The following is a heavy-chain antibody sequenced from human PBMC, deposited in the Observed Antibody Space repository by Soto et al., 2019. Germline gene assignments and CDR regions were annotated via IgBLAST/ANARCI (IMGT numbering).Heavy chain of an antibody. CDR1: GYTFTGYY. CDR2: INPNSGGT. D-gene: IGHD5-12*01. Sequence: ASVKVSCKASGYTFTGYYMHWVRQAPGQGLEWMGWINPNSGGTNYAQKFQGWVTMTRDTSISTAYMELSRLRSDDTAVYYCARASHSGYLQDYYYYYMDVWGKGTTVTVSS. V-gene: IGHV1-2*04. CDR3: ARASHSGYLQDYYYYYMDV. J-gene: IGHJ6*03.